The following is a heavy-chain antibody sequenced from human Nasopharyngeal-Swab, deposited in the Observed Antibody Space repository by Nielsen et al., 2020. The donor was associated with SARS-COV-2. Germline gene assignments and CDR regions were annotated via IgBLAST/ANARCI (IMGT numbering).Heavy chain of an antibody. CDR1: GFTFSSYA. J-gene: IGHJ4*02. CDR2: ISYDGSNK. Sequence: GESLKISCAASGFTFSSYAMHWVRQAPGKGLEWVAVISYDGSNKYYADSVKGRFTISRDNSKNTLYLQMNSLRAEDTAVYYCARLTRITGTIVYWGQGTLVTVSS. D-gene: IGHD1-7*01. V-gene: IGHV3-30-3*01. CDR3: ARLTRITGTIVY.